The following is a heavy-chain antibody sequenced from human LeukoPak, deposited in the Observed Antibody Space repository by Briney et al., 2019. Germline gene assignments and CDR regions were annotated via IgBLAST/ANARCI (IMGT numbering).Heavy chain of an antibody. CDR3: ARDPPYYDFWSGYPDY. Sequence: ASVTVSCKASGYTFTSYYMHWVRQAPGQGLEWMGIINPSGGSTSYAQKFQGRVTMTRDTSTSTVYMELSSLRSEDTAVYYCARDPPYYDFWSGYPDYWGQGTLVTVSS. V-gene: IGHV1-46*01. CDR2: INPSGGST. CDR1: GYTFTSYY. J-gene: IGHJ4*02. D-gene: IGHD3-3*01.